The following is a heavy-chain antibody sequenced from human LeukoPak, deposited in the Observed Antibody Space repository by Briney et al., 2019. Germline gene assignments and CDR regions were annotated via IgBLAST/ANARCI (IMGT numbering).Heavy chain of an antibody. J-gene: IGHJ4*02. CDR1: GFTFSSYS. D-gene: IGHD3-22*01. CDR2: ISSSGSTI. Sequence: PGGSLRLSCAASGFTFSSYSMNWVRQAPGKGLEWVSYISSSGSTIYYADSVKGRFTISRDNAKNSLYLQMNSLRAEDTAVYYCASQTYYYDSSGSKLDYWGQGTLVTVSS. V-gene: IGHV3-48*04. CDR3: ASQTYYYDSSGSKLDY.